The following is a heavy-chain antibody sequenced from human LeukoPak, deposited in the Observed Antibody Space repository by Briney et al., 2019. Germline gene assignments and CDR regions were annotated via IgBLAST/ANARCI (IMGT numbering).Heavy chain of an antibody. CDR2: INKDGTNT. V-gene: IGHV3-74*01. CDR3: ARDPDCDSTSCYIGPYNWFDP. Sequence: LSGGSLRLSCAASGFSFRNYWMHWVRQAPGKGLVWVSRINKDGTNTNYADSVKGRFTISRDNAKNTLYLQMNSLRAEDTAVYYCARDPDCDSTSCYIGPYNWFDPWGQGTLVTVSP. CDR1: GFSFRNYW. J-gene: IGHJ5*02. D-gene: IGHD2-2*02.